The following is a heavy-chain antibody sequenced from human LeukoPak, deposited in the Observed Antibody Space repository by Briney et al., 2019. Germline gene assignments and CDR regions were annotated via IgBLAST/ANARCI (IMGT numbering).Heavy chain of an antibody. Sequence: PGGSLRLSCAASGFTFSSYGMHWVRQAPGKGLEWVAFIRYDGSNKYYADSVKGRFTISRDNSKNTLYLQMNSLRAEDTAVYYCAKNREQLVGPWGDWGQGTLVTVSS. CDR2: IRYDGSNK. CDR3: AKNREQLVGPWGD. V-gene: IGHV3-30*02. CDR1: GFTFSSYG. D-gene: IGHD6-13*01. J-gene: IGHJ4*02.